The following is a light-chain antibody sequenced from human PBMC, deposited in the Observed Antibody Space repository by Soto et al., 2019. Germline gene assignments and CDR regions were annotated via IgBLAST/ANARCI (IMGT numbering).Light chain of an antibody. V-gene: IGKV3-20*01. J-gene: IGKJ2*01. Sequence: EIVLTQSPGTLSLSPGERATLSCRASQSVSSNYLAWYQQKPGQAPRLLIYGASSGATVIPDRFSGSGSGTDFTLTISSLEPEDFAVYYCQQYGGSPRTFGQGTKLEIK. CDR2: GAS. CDR1: QSVSSNY. CDR3: QQYGGSPRT.